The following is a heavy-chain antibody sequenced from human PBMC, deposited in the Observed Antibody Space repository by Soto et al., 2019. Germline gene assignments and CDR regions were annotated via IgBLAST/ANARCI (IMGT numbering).Heavy chain of an antibody. V-gene: IGHV4-38-2*02. CDR3: ARDGPGSNAFDI. CDR2: IYHSGST. D-gene: IGHD3-10*01. Sequence: PSETLSLTCAVSGYSISSGYYWGWIRQPPGKGLEWIGSIYHSGSTYYNPSLKSRVTISVDTSKNQFSLKLSSVTAADTAVYYCARDGPGSNAFDIWGQGTMVT. J-gene: IGHJ3*02. CDR1: GYSISSGYY.